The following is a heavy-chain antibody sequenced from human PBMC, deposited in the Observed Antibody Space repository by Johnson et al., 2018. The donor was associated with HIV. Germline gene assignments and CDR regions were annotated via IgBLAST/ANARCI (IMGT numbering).Heavy chain of an antibody. J-gene: IGHJ3*02. V-gene: IGHV3-30-3*02. CDR1: GFSFSRYV. D-gene: IGHD4-17*01. CDR2: ISDDGSNK. Sequence: QVQLVESGGGVVQTGRSLRLSCAASGFSFSRYVMHWVRQAPGKGLEWVAVISDDGSNKYYGDSVKGRFTISRDYSKNMLYLQMNSLRVEDTAVYYCVKEASRGTVTQAPDAFDIWGQGTVVTVSS. CDR3: VKEASRGTVTQAPDAFDI.